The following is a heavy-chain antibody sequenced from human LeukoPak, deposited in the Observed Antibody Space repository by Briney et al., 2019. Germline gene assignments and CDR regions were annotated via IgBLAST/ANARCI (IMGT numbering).Heavy chain of an antibody. D-gene: IGHD6-13*01. CDR1: GYTFTGYY. CDR2: INPNSGGT. V-gene: IGHV1-2*02. J-gene: IGHJ5*02. Sequence: ASVKVSCKASGYTFTGYYMHWVRQAPGQGLEWVGWINPNSGGTNYAQKFQGRVTMTRDTSISTAYMELSRLRSDDTAVYYCASLGHISSSWYENWFDPWGQGTLVTVSS. CDR3: ASLGHISSSWYENWFDP.